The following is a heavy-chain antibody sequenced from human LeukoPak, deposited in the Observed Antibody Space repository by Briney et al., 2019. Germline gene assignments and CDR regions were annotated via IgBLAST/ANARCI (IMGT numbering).Heavy chain of an antibody. CDR3: AKAGSSTSRADYGMDV. D-gene: IGHD2-2*01. J-gene: IGHJ6*02. CDR2: ISYDGSNK. CDR1: GFTFSSYG. V-gene: IGHV3-30*18. Sequence: GGSLRLSCAASGFTFSSYGMHWVRQAPGKGLEWVAVISYDGSNKYYADSVKGRFTISRDNSKNTLYLQMNSLRAEDTAVYYCAKAGSSTSRADYGMDVWGQGTTVTVSS.